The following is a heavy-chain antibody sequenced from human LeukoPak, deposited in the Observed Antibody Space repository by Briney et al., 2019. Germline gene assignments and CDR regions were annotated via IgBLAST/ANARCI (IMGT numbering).Heavy chain of an antibody. Sequence: GGSLRPSCSASGFTFSSYAMHWVRQAPGEGLEYVSAISSNGGSTYYADSVKGRFTISRDNSKNTLYLQMSSLRAEDTAVYYCVSSGYSSGWFDYWGQGTLVTVSS. V-gene: IGHV3-64D*06. CDR2: ISSNGGST. D-gene: IGHD6-19*01. CDR1: GFTFSSYA. CDR3: VSSGYSSGWFDY. J-gene: IGHJ4*02.